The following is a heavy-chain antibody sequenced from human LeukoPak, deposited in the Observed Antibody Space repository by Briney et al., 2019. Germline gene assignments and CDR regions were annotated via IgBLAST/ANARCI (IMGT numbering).Heavy chain of an antibody. V-gene: IGHV4-59*01. Sequence: SETLSLTCTVSGGSISSYYWSWIRQPPGKGLEWIGYIYYSGSTNYNPSLKSRVTISVDTSKNQFSLKLSSVTAADTAVYYCARERETGDALDIWGQGTMVTVSS. CDR1: GGSISSYY. CDR3: ARERETGDALDI. J-gene: IGHJ3*02. CDR2: IYYSGST. D-gene: IGHD7-27*01.